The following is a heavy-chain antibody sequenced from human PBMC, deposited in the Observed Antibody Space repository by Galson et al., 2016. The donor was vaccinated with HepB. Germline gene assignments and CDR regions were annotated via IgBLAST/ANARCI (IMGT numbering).Heavy chain of an antibody. CDR3: AKDSGSEYYQRSGFRRNAFDM. CDR2: ISWNSGRM. CDR1: GFTIDHYA. D-gene: IGHD3-22*01. J-gene: IGHJ3*02. Sequence: SLRLSCAASGFTIDHYAMHWVRQAPGKGLEWVSGISWNSGRMGYADSVKGRLTISRDNAKNSLYLQMRSLRPEDTALYYCAKDSGSEYYQRSGFRRNAFDMWGQGTMVTVSS. V-gene: IGHV3-9*01.